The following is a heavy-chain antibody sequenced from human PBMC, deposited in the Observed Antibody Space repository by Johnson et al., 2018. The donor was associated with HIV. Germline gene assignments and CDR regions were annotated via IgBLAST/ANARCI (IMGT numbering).Heavy chain of an antibody. CDR1: GFTVSSNY. CDR3: ARERGISGVFDC. Sequence: VLLVESGGGLVQPGGSLRLSCAASGFTVSSNYMSWVRQAPGKGLEWVSVIYSGGNTYYADSVKGRFTISRDNSKNTLYLQMNSLRVEDTAVYYCARERGISGVFDCWGQGTRVSVSS. V-gene: IGHV3-66*01. J-gene: IGHJ3*01. CDR2: IYSGGNT. D-gene: IGHD2-15*01.